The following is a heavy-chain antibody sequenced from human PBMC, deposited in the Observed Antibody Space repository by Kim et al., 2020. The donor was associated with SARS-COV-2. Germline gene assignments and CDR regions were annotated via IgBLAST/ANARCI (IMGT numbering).Heavy chain of an antibody. Sequence: GGSLRLSCAASGFTFSSYGMHWVRQAPGKGLEWVAVIWYDGSHKYYADSVKGRFTISRDNSKNTLFLQMNSLRAEDTALYYCATHRGSYPRGDLDYWGQGTLVTVSS. CDR1: GFTFSSYG. V-gene: IGHV3-33*01. CDR3: ATHRGSYPRGDLDY. J-gene: IGHJ4*02. D-gene: IGHD1-26*01. CDR2: IWYDGSHK.